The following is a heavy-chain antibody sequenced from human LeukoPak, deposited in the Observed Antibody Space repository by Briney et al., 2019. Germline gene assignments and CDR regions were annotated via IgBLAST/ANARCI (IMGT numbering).Heavy chain of an antibody. J-gene: IGHJ4*02. CDR1: GFTFSSYS. CDR3: ARESGYGDVFDY. CDR2: ISSSSSTI. Sequence: PGGSLRLSCADSGFTFSSYSMNWVREAPGKGLEWVSYISSSSSTIYYADSVKGRFTISRDNAKNSLYLQMNSLRDVDTAVYYCARESGYGDVFDYWGQGTLVTVSS. V-gene: IGHV3-48*02. D-gene: IGHD4-17*01.